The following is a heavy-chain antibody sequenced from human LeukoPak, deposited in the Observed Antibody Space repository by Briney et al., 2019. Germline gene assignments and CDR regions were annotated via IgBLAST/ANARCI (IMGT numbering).Heavy chain of an antibody. D-gene: IGHD3-10*01. V-gene: IGHV3-21*01. CDR2: ISSSSSYI. J-gene: IGHJ4*02. CDR3: GRGMRDYYGLDY. CDR1: GFTFSSYS. Sequence: GGSLRLSCAASGFTFSSYSMNWVRQAPGKGLEWVSSISSSSSYIYYADSVKGRFTFSRDNAKNSLYLQMNSLTVEDTAVYYCGRGMRDYYGLDYWGQGILVTVSS.